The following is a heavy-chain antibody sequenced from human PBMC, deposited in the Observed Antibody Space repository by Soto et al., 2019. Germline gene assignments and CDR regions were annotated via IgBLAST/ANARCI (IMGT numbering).Heavy chain of an antibody. V-gene: IGHV4-39*01. CDR1: GGSISSSSYY. Sequence: QLQLQESGPGLVKPSETLSLTCTVSGGSISSSSYYWGWIRQPPGKGLEWIGSIYYSGSTYYNPSLNSRVTLSVDTSKNQFSLKLSSVTAADTAVYYCARSMTTVVTLDYWGQGTLVTVSS. CDR2: IYYSGST. CDR3: ARSMTTVVTLDY. J-gene: IGHJ4*02. D-gene: IGHD4-17*01.